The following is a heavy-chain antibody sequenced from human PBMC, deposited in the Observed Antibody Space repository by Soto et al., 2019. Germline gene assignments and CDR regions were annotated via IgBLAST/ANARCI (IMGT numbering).Heavy chain of an antibody. Sequence: GGSLRLSCAASGFTFSSYGMHWVRQAPGKGLEWVAGIWYDGSNKYYADSVKGRFTISRDNSKNTLYLQMNSLRAEDTAVYYCARDTTYYYYGMDVWGQGTTVTVSS. J-gene: IGHJ6*02. D-gene: IGHD1-26*01. V-gene: IGHV3-33*01. CDR3: ARDTTYYYYGMDV. CDR2: IWYDGSNK. CDR1: GFTFSSYG.